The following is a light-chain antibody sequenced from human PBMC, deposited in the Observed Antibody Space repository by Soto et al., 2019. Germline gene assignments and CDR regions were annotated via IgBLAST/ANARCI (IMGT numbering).Light chain of an antibody. V-gene: IGKV3-15*01. CDR3: QVYNNWPRT. J-gene: IGKJ1*01. CDR2: GAS. Sequence: EIVMTQSPATLSVSPGERATFSCRASQSVSSNLAWYQQRPGQAPRLLIYGASTRATGIPARFSGSGSGTEFTLTISSLQSEDFAVYYCQVYNNWPRTFGQGTKVDIK. CDR1: QSVSSN.